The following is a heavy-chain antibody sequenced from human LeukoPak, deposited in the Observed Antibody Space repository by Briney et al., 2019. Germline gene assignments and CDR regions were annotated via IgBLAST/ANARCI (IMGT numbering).Heavy chain of an antibody. CDR2: INPNSGDT. D-gene: IGHD6-19*01. Sequence: ASVKVSCKASGYTFTDYYIHCVRQAPGQGLEWMGWINPNSGDTNYAQKFQGRVTMTSYTSISTDYMELSSLRSDDTAIYYCARRPHSSGWSSSITLFEHWGQGTLVTVSS. CDR3: ARRPHSSGWSSSITLFEH. V-gene: IGHV1-2*02. J-gene: IGHJ4*02. CDR1: GYTFTDYY.